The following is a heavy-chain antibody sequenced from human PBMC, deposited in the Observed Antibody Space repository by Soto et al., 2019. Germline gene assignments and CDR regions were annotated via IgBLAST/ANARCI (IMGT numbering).Heavy chain of an antibody. D-gene: IGHD2-15*01. V-gene: IGHV6-1*01. J-gene: IGHJ4*02. CDR2: AYFRSKWYN. Sequence: PSQTLSLTCAISGDSVSSNIAAWNWIRQSPSRGLEWLGRAYFRSKWYNEYAPSVKSRITITPDTSKNQFSLQLNSVTPEDAALYYCARGGAIRCPCSGDNCHYNFYSWGQGSQVTASS. CDR1: GDSVSSNIAA. CDR3: ARGGAIRCPCSGDNCHYNFYS.